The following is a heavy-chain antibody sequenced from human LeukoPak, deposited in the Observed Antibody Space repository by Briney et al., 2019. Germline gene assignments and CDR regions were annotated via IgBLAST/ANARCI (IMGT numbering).Heavy chain of an antibody. CDR2: IYYTGST. CDR3: ARQLATKGEWAFDS. CDR1: GGSISSSTYY. Sequence: SETLSLTCTVSGGSISSSTYYWGWIRQPPGKGLEWIGYIYYTGSTYCNPSLKSRVTISVNTSKNQFSLKLSSVTAADTAVYYCARQLATKGEWAFDSWGQGTMVTASS. J-gene: IGHJ3*02. D-gene: IGHD5-12*01. V-gene: IGHV4-39*07.